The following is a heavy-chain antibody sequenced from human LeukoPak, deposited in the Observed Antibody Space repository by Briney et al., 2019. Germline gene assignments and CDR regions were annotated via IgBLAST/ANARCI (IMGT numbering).Heavy chain of an antibody. J-gene: IGHJ4*02. Sequence: GGSLRLSCAASGFTFSSYSMNWVRQAPGKGLEWVSYITSSSSTIYYADSVKGRFTISRDNAKNSLHLQMNSLRAEDTAVYYCARGSGSYQIFDYWGQGTLVTVSP. CDR2: ITSSSSTI. CDR3: ARGSGSYQIFDY. D-gene: IGHD1-26*01. V-gene: IGHV3-48*01. CDR1: GFTFSSYS.